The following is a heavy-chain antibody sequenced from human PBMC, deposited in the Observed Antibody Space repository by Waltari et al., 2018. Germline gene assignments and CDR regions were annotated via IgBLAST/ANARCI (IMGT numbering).Heavy chain of an antibody. J-gene: IGHJ4*02. Sequence: EVQLLESGGGLVQPGGSLRLPCAASGFTFSGIAMSWVRQAPGKGLEWVSAISGSGGSTYYADSVKGRFTISRDNSKNTLYLQMNSLRAEDTAVYYCANGGVQGVIISDWGQGTLVTVSS. CDR2: ISGSGGST. CDR1: GFTFSGIA. D-gene: IGHD3-10*01. CDR3: ANGGVQGVIISD. V-gene: IGHV3-23*01.